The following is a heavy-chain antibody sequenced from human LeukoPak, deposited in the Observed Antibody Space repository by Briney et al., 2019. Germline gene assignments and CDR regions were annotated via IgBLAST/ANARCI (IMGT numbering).Heavy chain of an antibody. J-gene: IGHJ6*03. CDR2: INPNSGGT. D-gene: IGHD6-13*01. CDR1: GYAFIGYV. Sequence: ASVKVSCKASGYAFIGYVMHWVRQAPGQGLEWMGWINPNSGGTNYAQKFQGRVTMTRDTSISTAYMELSRLRSDDTAVYYCARGGRPMGIAAAGTSKYSMDVWGKGTTVTVSS. V-gene: IGHV1-2*02. CDR3: ARGGRPMGIAAAGTSKYSMDV.